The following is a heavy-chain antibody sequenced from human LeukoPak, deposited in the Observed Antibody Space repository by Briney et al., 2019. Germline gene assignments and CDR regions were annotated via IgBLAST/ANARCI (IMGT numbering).Heavy chain of an antibody. V-gene: IGHV7-4-1*02. D-gene: IGHD1-26*01. CDR2: INTNTGNP. J-gene: IGHJ4*02. Sequence: ASVKVSCKASGYTFTSYDINWVRQATGQGLEWMGWINTNTGNPTYAQGFTGRFVFSLDTSVSTAYLQISSLKAEDTAVYYCARDKRNRATYWGQGTLVTVSS. CDR3: ARDKRNRATY. CDR1: GYTFTSYD.